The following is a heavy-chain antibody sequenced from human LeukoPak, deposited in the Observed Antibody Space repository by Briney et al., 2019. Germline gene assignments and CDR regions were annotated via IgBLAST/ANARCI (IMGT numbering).Heavy chain of an antibody. J-gene: IGHJ6*03. CDR3: ARDAIAAAGTQLPYYYYYMDV. D-gene: IGHD6-13*01. CDR1: GYTFTSYY. V-gene: IGHV1-2*02. CDR2: INPNSGGT. Sequence: ASVKVSCKASGYTFTSYYMHWVRQAPGQGLEWMGWINPNSGGTNYAQKFQGRVTMTRDTSISTAYMELSRLRSDDTVVYYCARDAIAAAGTQLPYYYYYMDVWGKGTTVTISS.